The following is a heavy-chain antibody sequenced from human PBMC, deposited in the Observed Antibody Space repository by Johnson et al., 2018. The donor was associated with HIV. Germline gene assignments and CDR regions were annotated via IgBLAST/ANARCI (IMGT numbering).Heavy chain of an antibody. V-gene: IGHV3-30*19. CDR3: ARERGGYLSRVFDS. CDR2: ISYDGTNE. D-gene: IGHD2-15*01. CDR1: GFTFSNYG. Sequence: QVQLVESGGGVVQPGRSLRLSCAASGFTFSNYGMHWVRQAPGKGLEWVAVISYDGTNEYYADSVQGRFTISRDNSKNTLYLQMNSLRTEDTAVYHCARERGGYLSRVFDSWGQGKLVTVSS. J-gene: IGHJ3*02.